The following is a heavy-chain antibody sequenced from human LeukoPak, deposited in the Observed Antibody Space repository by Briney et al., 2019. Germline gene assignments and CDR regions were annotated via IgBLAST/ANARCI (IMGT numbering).Heavy chain of an antibody. CDR3: ARDLGSYSSGWYMGFDY. J-gene: IGHJ4*02. V-gene: IGHV3-48*01. D-gene: IGHD6-19*01. CDR1: GFTFSTYS. Sequence: GGSLKLSCAASGFTFSTYSMNWVRQALGKGLEWVSYISGTSNTIYYADSVKGRFTISRDNAKNSLYLQVNSLRAEDTAIYYCARDLGSYSSGWYMGFDYWGQGTLVTVSS. CDR2: ISGTSNTI.